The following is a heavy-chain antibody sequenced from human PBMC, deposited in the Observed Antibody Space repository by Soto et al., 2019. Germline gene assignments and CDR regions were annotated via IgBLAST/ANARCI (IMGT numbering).Heavy chain of an antibody. V-gene: IGHV3-9*01. CDR1: GFIFDDFA. CDR3: TKEVYGMGYYYYGMDV. D-gene: IGHD2-8*01. CDR2: ITWNSASV. Sequence: QSGGSLRLSCAASGFIFDDFAMHWVRQAPGKGLEWVSSITWNSASVAYADSVKGRFTISRDNAKNSLYLQMNNLRPEDAALYYCTKEVYGMGYYYYGMDVWGQGTTVTVSS. J-gene: IGHJ6*02.